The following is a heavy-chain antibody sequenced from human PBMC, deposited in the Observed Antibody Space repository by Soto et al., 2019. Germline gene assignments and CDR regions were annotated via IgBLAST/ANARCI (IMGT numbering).Heavy chain of an antibody. Sequence: GGSLRLSCAASGFTFSSYSMNWVRQAPGKGLEWVSYISSSSSTIYYADSVKGRFTISRDNAKNSLYLQMNSLRDEDTAVYYCARYCSGGSCYYYYGMDVWGQGTTVTVSS. CDR2: ISSSSSTI. J-gene: IGHJ6*02. V-gene: IGHV3-48*02. CDR1: GFTFSSYS. CDR3: ARYCSGGSCYYYYGMDV. D-gene: IGHD2-15*01.